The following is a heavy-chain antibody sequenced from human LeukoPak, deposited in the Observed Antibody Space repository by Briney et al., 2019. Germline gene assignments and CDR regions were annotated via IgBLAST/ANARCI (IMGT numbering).Heavy chain of an antibody. D-gene: IGHD2-2*01. Sequence: PSETLSLTCTVSGGSISSYYWSWIRQPPGKGLEWIGYIYYSGNTNYNPSLKSRVTISVDTSKNQFSLKLNSVTAADTAVYYCARHSCASSTSCSAYFQHWGQGTLVTVSS. V-gene: IGHV4-59*08. CDR2: IYYSGNT. J-gene: IGHJ1*01. CDR3: ARHSCASSTSCSAYFQH. CDR1: GGSISSYY.